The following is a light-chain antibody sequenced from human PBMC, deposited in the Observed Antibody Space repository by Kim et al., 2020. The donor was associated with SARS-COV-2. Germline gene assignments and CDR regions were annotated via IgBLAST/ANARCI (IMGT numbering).Light chain of an antibody. Sequence: GKTVDNSCTRSSGSINDNYVQWYQQRPGGVPTTVIYEDDQRPSGVSDRFSGSIDNSSNSASLTISGLRTEDEADYYCQSYNRDNVLFGGGTQLTVL. CDR3: QSYNRDNVL. CDR2: EDD. V-gene: IGLV6-57*03. J-gene: IGLJ2*01. CDR1: SGSINDNY.